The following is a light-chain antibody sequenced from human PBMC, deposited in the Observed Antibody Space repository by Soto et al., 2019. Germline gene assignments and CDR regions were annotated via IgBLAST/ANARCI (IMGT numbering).Light chain of an antibody. V-gene: IGLV2-14*01. CDR3: TSFRSRTAYD. Sequence: QSVLTQPASVSGSPGQSITISCTGTSGDVGGYNFVSWYQQHPGKAPKLVIYEVSKRPSGVSPRFSGSKSGNTASLTISGLQAADEADYYCTSFRSRTAYDFGAGTKVTVL. CDR2: EVS. J-gene: IGLJ1*01. CDR1: SGDVGGYNF.